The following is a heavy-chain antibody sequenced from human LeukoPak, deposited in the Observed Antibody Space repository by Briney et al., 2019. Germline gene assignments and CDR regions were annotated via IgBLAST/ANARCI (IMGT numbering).Heavy chain of an antibody. V-gene: IGHV1-69*05. CDR3: AREAARFLEWFPSK. CDR2: IIPIFGTA. J-gene: IGHJ4*02. D-gene: IGHD3-3*01. Sequence: WASVKVSCKASGGTFSSYAISWVRQAPGQGLEWMGRIIPIFGTANYAQKFQGRVTINTDESTSTAYMELSSLRSEDTAVYYCAREAARFLEWFPSKWGQGTLVTVSS. CDR1: GGTFSSYA.